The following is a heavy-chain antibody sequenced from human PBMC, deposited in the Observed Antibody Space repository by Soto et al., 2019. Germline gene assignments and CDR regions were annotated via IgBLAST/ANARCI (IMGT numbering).Heavy chain of an antibody. D-gene: IGHD5-12*01. CDR2: ISGSGGST. CDR1: GFTFSSYA. Sequence: EVQLLESGGGLVQPGGSLRLSCAASGFTFSSYAMSWVRQAPGKGLEWVSAISGSGGSTYYADSVKGRFTISRDNSKNTLYLRMNSLRAEETAVYYCAGHRWLQFLFDYCGQGTLVTVSS. J-gene: IGHJ4*02. CDR3: AGHRWLQFLFDY. V-gene: IGHV3-23*01.